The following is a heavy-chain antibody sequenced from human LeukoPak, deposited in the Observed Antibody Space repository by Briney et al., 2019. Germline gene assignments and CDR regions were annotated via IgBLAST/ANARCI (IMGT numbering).Heavy chain of an antibody. CDR1: GFTVSSNS. D-gene: IGHD2-15*01. CDR3: ARRRWFPNYYYYYMDV. J-gene: IGHJ6*03. CDR2: INHSGST. Sequence: GSLRLSCTVSGFTVSSNSMSWVRQPPGKGLEWIGEINHSGSTNYNPSLKSRVTISVDTSKNQFSLKLSSVTAADTAVYYCARRRWFPNYYYYYMDVWGKGTTVTVSS. V-gene: IGHV4-34*01.